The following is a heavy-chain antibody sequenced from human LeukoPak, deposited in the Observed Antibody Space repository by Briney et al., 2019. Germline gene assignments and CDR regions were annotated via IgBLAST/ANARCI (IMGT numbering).Heavy chain of an antibody. CDR3: AANPVEMATILDY. D-gene: IGHD5-24*01. V-gene: IGHV4-59*01. Sequence: SETLSLTCTVSGGSISSYYWSWIRQPPGKGLEWIGYIYYSGSTNYNPSLKSRVTIPVDTSKNQFSLKLSSVTAADTAVYYCAANPVEMATILDYWGQGTLVTVSS. CDR2: IYYSGST. J-gene: IGHJ4*02. CDR1: GGSISSYY.